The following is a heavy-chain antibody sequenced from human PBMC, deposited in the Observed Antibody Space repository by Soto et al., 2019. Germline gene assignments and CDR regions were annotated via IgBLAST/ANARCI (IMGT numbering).Heavy chain of an antibody. CDR1: GFTFTSSA. CDR3: AADKEAWLPGDDYYYYGMDV. V-gene: IGHV1-58*01. Sequence: VASVKVSCKASGFTFTSSAVQWVRQARGQRLEWIGWIVVGSGNTNYAQKFQERVTITRDMSTSTAYMELSSLRSEDTAVYYCAADKEAWLPGDDYYYYGMDVWGQGTAVTVSS. J-gene: IGHJ6*02. D-gene: IGHD3-22*01. CDR2: IVVGSGNT.